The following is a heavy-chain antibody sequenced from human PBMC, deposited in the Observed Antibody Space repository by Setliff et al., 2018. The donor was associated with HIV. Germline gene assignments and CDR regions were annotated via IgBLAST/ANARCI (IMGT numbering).Heavy chain of an antibody. Sequence: PSETLSLTCSVSGGSISSYYWSWIRQPPGRGLEWIGYIYTGESSNYNPSLKSRVTFSVDTSKNQFSLKLSSVTAADTAVYYCAGSARFFYASGSRRYFDLWGRGTLVTVSS. V-gene: IGHV4-4*08. CDR1: GGSISSYY. D-gene: IGHD3-10*01. CDR3: AGSARFFYASGSRRYFDL. J-gene: IGHJ2*01. CDR2: IYTGESS.